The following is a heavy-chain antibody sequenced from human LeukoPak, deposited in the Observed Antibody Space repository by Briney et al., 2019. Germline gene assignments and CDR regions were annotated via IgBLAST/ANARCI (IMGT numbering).Heavy chain of an antibody. CDR3: ARVTGYVMEDYFDY. D-gene: IGHD6-13*01. CDR2: IYYSGST. V-gene: IGHV4-59*01. CDR1: GGSISSYY. Sequence: SETLSLTCTVSGGSISSYYWSWIRQPPGKGLEWIGYIYYSGSTNYNPSLKSRVTISVDTSKNQFSLRLSSVTAADTAVYYCARVTGYVMEDYFDYWGQGTLVTVSS. J-gene: IGHJ4*02.